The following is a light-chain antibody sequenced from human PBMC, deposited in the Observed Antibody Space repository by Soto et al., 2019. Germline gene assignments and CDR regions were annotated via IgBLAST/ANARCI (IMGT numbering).Light chain of an antibody. J-gene: IGKJ1*01. Sequence: IPLTQSPSTLPAVAGASVTITCRASQSISRSLAWYQQKPGKAPKLLIYDASSLESGVPSRFSGSGSGTEFTLSISSLQPDDFATFYCQQYNSYWTFGQGTKVDIK. CDR2: DAS. CDR3: QQYNSYWT. V-gene: IGKV1-5*01. CDR1: QSISRS.